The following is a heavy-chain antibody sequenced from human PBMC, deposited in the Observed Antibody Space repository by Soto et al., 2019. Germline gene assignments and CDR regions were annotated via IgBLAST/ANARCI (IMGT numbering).Heavy chain of an antibody. CDR2: IAYDGTNT. J-gene: IGHJ4*02. CDR3: AKDDGTFFYDTSGYPLDY. D-gene: IGHD3-22*01. CDR1: GFTFSNYG. V-gene: IGHV3-30*18. Sequence: PGGPLRLPCAAPGFTFSNYGMPWVRQAPAKGLEWVAIIAYDGTNTYYADSVKGRFTISRDNSKNTLYLQMNSLRDEDTAVYYCAKDDGTFFYDTSGYPLDYWGQGTLVTVSS.